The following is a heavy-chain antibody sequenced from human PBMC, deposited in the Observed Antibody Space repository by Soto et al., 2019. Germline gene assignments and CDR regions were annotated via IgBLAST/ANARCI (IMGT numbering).Heavy chain of an antibody. CDR3: AGSMGAAAGTEDWFDP. CDR1: GGTFSSYA. J-gene: IGHJ5*02. V-gene: IGHV1-69*12. CDR2: IIPIFGTA. Sequence: QVQLVQSGAEVKKPGSSVKVSCKASGGTFSSYAISWVRQAPGQGLEWMGGIIPIFGTANYAQKFQGRVTITAGESTSTAYMELSSLRSEDTAVYYCAGSMGAAAGTEDWFDPWGQGTLVTVSS. D-gene: IGHD6-13*01.